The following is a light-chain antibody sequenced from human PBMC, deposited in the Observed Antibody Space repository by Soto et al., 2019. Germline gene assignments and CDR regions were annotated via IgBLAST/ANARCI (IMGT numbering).Light chain of an antibody. CDR2: DVS. CDR3: TSFTTSNTVV. J-gene: IGLJ1*01. CDR1: SNDVGHFNY. Sequence: QSALAQPASVSGSPGQSITISCTGTSNDVGHFNYVSWFQQHPGKAPKLLIFDVSNWPSGVSDRFSGSKSGNTASLTISGLEPEDEAAYYCTSFTTSNTVVFGSGTKLTVL. V-gene: IGLV2-14*03.